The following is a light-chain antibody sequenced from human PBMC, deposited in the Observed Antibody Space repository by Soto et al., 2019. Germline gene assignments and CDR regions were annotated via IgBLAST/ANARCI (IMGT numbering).Light chain of an antibody. CDR2: EVS. CDR1: QTINTF. Sequence: DIQVTQSPSSLSASVGDRVTITCRATQTINTFLNWYQHKPGSAPSLLMYEVSTLHAGVPPRFSGGGSGTNFTLTINGLQPEDFATYYCQQTFSSPRTFGPGTKV. CDR3: QQTFSSPRT. V-gene: IGKV1-39*01. J-gene: IGKJ1*01.